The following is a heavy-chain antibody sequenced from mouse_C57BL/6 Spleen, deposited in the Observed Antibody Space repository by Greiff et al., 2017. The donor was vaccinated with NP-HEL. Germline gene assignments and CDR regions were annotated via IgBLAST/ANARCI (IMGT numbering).Heavy chain of an antibody. CDR1: GYTFTSYG. D-gene: IGHD1-1*01. V-gene: IGHV1-81*01. CDR2: IYPRSGNT. CDR3: AGPYGSRYGFVY. Sequence: VQLQQSGAELARPGASVKLSCKASGYTFTSYGISWVKQRTGQGLEWIGEIYPRSGNTYYNEKFKGKATLTADKSSSTAYMALRSLTSADTAVYFCAGPYGSRYGFVYWGQGTVVTVCA. J-gene: IGHJ3*01.